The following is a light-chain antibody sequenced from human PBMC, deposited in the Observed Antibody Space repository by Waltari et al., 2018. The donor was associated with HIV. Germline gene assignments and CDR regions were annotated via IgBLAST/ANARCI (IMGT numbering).Light chain of an antibody. CDR3: QQYNSYSLT. V-gene: IGKV1-5*03. CDR2: KAS. Sequence: DIQMTQSPSTLPASVGDRVSITCRASQNISYWLAWYQQKLGKAPKLLIYKASTLETGVPSRFSARGSETDFTLTISSLQPDDFATYYCQQYNSYSLTFGGGTKVEIK. J-gene: IGKJ4*01. CDR1: QNISYW.